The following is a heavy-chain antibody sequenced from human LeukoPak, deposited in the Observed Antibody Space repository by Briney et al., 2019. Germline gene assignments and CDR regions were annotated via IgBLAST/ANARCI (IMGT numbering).Heavy chain of an antibody. CDR2: INPSGGST. D-gene: IGHD3-22*01. V-gene: IGHV1-46*01. Sequence: VASVKVSCKASGYTFTSYYMHWVRQAPGQGLEWMGIINPSGGSTNYAQKFQGRVTITADESTSTAYMELSSLRSEDTAVYYCASVTYYDSSGYYYYWGQGTLVTVSS. J-gene: IGHJ4*02. CDR3: ASVTYYDSSGYYYY. CDR1: GYTFTSYY.